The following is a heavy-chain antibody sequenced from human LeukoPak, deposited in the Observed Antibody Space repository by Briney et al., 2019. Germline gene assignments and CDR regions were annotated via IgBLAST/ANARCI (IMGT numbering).Heavy chain of an antibody. J-gene: IGHJ4*02. Sequence: GGSLRLSCAASGFTFSNYAMNWVRQAPGKGLEWVSVISDDGGSTYYADSVKGRFTISRDNSKNTVYLHMNSLRVEDTAIYCCAKDHSAGVAVAIGYWGQGTLVTVSS. CDR1: GFTFSNYA. CDR2: ISDDGGST. CDR3: AKDHSAGVAVAIGY. D-gene: IGHD6-19*01. V-gene: IGHV3-23*01.